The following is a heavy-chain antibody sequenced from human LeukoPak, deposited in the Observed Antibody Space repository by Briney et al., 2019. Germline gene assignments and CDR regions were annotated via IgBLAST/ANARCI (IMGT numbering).Heavy chain of an antibody. Sequence: PSETLSLTCTVSGGSISSSSYYWGWIRQPPGKGLEWIGSIYYGGSTYYNPSLKSRVTIPVDTSKNQFSLKLSSVTAADTAVYYCARTSPMTTVTTNDYWGQGTLVTVSS. CDR3: ARTSPMTTVTTNDY. V-gene: IGHV4-39*01. CDR1: GGSISSSSYY. J-gene: IGHJ4*02. D-gene: IGHD4-17*01. CDR2: IYYGGST.